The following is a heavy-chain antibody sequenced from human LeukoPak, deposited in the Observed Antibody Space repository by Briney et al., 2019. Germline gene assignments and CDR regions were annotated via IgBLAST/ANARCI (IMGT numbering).Heavy chain of an antibody. V-gene: IGHV4-39*01. J-gene: IGHJ4*02. CDR1: GRSLSIRSYY. CDR2: IYYSGSI. D-gene: IGHD6-13*01. Sequence: SQTLSLTCTVSGRSLSIRSYYWGWLRQPPGKGLEWIGSIYYSGSIYYNPSLKSRVTISLDTSKNQFSLTPSSLTAAPRASFSCAGEQGIAVAAMKSPFDYWGQGTLVTVTS. CDR3: AGEQGIAVAAMKSPFDY.